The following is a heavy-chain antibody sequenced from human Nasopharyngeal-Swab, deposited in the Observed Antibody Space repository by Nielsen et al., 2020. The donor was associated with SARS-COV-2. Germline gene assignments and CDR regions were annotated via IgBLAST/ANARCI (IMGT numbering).Heavy chain of an antibody. CDR2: IGTSDDT. V-gene: IGHV3-23*01. CDR3: AKTFLIAPRTYDY. J-gene: IGHJ4*02. Sequence: GGSLRLSCAASGFNFASFAMTWVRQAPGQGLEWVSTIGTSDDTYYTDSVKGRFAISRDNSKNKVYLQMDSLRPDDTALYYCAKTFLIAPRTYDYWGQATLVTVSS. CDR1: GFNFASFA. D-gene: IGHD2/OR15-2a*01.